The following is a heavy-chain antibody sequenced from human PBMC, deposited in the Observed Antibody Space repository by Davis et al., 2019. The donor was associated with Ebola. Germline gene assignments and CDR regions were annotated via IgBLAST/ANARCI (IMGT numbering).Heavy chain of an antibody. CDR2: IYYSGST. V-gene: IGHV4-59*01. D-gene: IGHD6-19*01. J-gene: IGHJ4*02. Sequence: SETLSLTCTVSGCSISSYYWSWIRQPPGKGLEWIGYIYYSGSTNYNPSLKSRVTISVDTSKNQFSLKLSSVTAADTAVYYCARDGSGWTYFDYWGQGTLVTVSS. CDR3: ARDGSGWTYFDY. CDR1: GCSISSYY.